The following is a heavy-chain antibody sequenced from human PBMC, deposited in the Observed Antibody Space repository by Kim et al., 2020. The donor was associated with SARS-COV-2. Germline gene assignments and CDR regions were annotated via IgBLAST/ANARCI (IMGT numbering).Heavy chain of an antibody. V-gene: IGHV3-33*01. J-gene: IGHJ6*02. CDR2: IWKDGSNK. D-gene: IGHD3-22*01. CDR1: GFTFSHDG. CDR3: ARDVTDYSDTSGYPLSWWYYGMAV. Sequence: GGSLRLSCAASGFTFSHDGLHWVRQAPGKGLEWVAVIWKDGSNKYYTDSVRGLFIISRENSNNTMSLQMISLRAEDTAVSYWARDVTDYSDTSGYPLSWWYYGMAVWGQGTTVTVSS.